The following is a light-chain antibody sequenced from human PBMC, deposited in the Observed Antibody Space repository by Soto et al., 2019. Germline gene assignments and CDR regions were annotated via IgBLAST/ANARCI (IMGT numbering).Light chain of an antibody. Sequence: IVLTQSPGTLSLSPGETATLSCRASQSLTTRYLAWYQQKPGQAPRLLIYGASNRATGTPDRFSGSGSGTYFTSTISRLEPEDFAVYFCQQYASSVVYTFGQGTKLEIK. CDR2: GAS. J-gene: IGKJ2*01. CDR1: QSLTTRY. V-gene: IGKV3-20*01. CDR3: QQYASSVVYT.